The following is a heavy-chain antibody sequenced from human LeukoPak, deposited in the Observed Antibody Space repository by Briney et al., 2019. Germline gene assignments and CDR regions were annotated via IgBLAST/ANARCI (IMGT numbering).Heavy chain of an antibody. CDR2: IKKDGSEN. V-gene: IGHV3-7*01. J-gene: IGHJ4*02. CDR3: AKLVHWSLDS. D-gene: IGHD6-6*01. CDR1: GFTFSDYW. Sequence: QPGGSLRLSCAASGFTFSDYWMSWVRQAPGKGLEWVANIKKDGSENYSVDSVKGRFTISRDNAKNSLFLQMNSPGAEDTAVYFCAKLVHWSLDSCGQGTLVTVSS.